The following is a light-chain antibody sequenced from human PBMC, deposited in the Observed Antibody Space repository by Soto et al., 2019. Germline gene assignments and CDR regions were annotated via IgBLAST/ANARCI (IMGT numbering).Light chain of an antibody. Sequence: QAVVTQPPSASGTPGQRVTISCSGSSSNIGSNTVGWYQQLPGAAPKVLIYSNSQRPSGVPDRFSGSRSGTSASLAISGLQSEDEADYDCAAWDGSLNGVLFGGGTKVTVL. CDR1: SSNIGSNT. CDR2: SNS. V-gene: IGLV1-44*01. CDR3: AAWDGSLNGVL. J-gene: IGLJ2*01.